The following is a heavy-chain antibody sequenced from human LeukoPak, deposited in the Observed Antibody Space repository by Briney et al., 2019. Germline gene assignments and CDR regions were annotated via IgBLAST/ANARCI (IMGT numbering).Heavy chain of an antibody. CDR2: ISGSGDRT. J-gene: IGHJ4*02. CDR1: GFTFSTYA. D-gene: IGHD3-22*01. V-gene: IGHV3-23*01. Sequence: GGALRLSCAASGFTFSTYAMSWVRQAPGKGLEWVSAISGSGDRTYYADSVKGRVTTSRDNSKNTLYLQMKSVRAEDTAIYYCAKDLAYDSSDYHVIFDCWGQGTLVTVSS. CDR3: AKDLAYDSSDYHVIFDC.